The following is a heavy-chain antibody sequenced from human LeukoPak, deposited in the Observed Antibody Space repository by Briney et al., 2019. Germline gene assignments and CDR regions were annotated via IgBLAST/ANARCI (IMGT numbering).Heavy chain of an antibody. D-gene: IGHD3-10*01. CDR1: GFTFSSYA. Sequence: GGSLRLSCAASGFTFSSYALSWVRQAPGKGLEWVSAISGSGGSTYYADSVKGRFTISRDNSKNTLYLQMNSLRAEDTAVYYCARGDSGSHYYYYYMDVWDKGTTVTISS. CDR3: ARGDSGSHYYYYYMDV. J-gene: IGHJ6*03. V-gene: IGHV3-23*01. CDR2: ISGSGGST.